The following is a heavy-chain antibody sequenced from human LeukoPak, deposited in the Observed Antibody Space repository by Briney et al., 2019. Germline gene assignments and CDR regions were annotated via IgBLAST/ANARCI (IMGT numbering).Heavy chain of an antibody. J-gene: IGHJ4*02. D-gene: IGHD6-13*01. CDR3: ARRMPSSGYSYDF. Sequence: SETLSLTCTDSGASISSTPSYWGWIRQPPGKGLEWIGGIYYTGTTYYSPSLKSRVTISIDTSNNRFSLRLTSVTAADTALYYCARRMPSSGYSYDFWGLGTLVSVSS. CDR1: GASISSTPSY. V-gene: IGHV4-39*01. CDR2: IYYTGTT.